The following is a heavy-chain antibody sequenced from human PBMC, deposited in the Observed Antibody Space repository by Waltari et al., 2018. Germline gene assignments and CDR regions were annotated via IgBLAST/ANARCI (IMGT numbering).Heavy chain of an antibody. CDR2: INHSGST. J-gene: IGHJ4*02. Sequence: QVQLQQWGAGLLKPSETLSLTCAVYGGSFSGYYWSWIRQPPGQGLEWIGEINHSGSTNYNPSLKSRVTISVDTSKNQFSLKLSSVTAADTAVYYCARGQTYYDILTGYYTLDTFDYWGQGTLVTVSS. V-gene: IGHV4-34*01. D-gene: IGHD3-9*01. CDR1: GGSFSGYY. CDR3: ARGQTYYDILTGYYTLDTFDY.